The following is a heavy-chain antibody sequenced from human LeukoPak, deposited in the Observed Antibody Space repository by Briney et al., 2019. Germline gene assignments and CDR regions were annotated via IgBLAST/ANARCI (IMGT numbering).Heavy chain of an antibody. CDR1: GYTFTGYY. CDR3: ARVRYSSSWSSWGYYYYMDV. V-gene: IGHV7-4-1*02. CDR2: INTNTGNP. Sequence: ASVKVSCKASGYTFTGYYMHWVRQAPGQGLEWMGWINTNTGNPTYAQGFTGRFVFSLDTSVSTAYLQISSLKAEDTAVYYCARVRYSSSWSSWGYYYYMDVWGKGTTVTVSS. J-gene: IGHJ6*03. D-gene: IGHD6-13*01.